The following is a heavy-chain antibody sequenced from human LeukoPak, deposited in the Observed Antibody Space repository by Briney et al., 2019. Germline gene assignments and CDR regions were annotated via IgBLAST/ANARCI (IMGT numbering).Heavy chain of an antibody. CDR3: ARARIPSWFDY. CDR1: GGSISSYY. V-gene: IGHV4-59*01. D-gene: IGHD6-6*01. Sequence: SETLSLTCTVSGGSISSYYWSWIRQPPGKGLEWIGYIYYSGSTNYNPSLKSRVTISVDTSKNQLSLKLSSVTAADTAVYYCARARIPSWFDYWGQGTLVTVSS. CDR2: IYYSGST. J-gene: IGHJ4*02.